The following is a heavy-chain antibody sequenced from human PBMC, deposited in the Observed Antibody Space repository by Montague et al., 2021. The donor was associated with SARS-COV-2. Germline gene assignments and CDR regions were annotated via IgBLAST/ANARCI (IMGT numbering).Heavy chain of an antibody. CDR3: ARERWAVGVSFDY. V-gene: IGHV6-1*01. J-gene: IGHJ4*02. D-gene: IGHD1-26*01. CDR1: GDSVSSNSAT. CDR2: TYYRSRWSN. Sequence: CAISGDSVSSNSATWHWIRQSPSRGLEWLGRTYYRSRWSNDYAVSVRSRIIINTDTSTNQFSPQLSSVTPEDRAVYFCARERWAVGVSFDYWGQGTLVTVSS.